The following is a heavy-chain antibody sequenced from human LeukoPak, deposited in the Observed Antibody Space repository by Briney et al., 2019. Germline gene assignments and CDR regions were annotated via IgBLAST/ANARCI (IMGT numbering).Heavy chain of an antibody. CDR3: ARPPHYDFWSGYYLGATIGYYYGMDV. V-gene: IGHV3-21*01. CDR1: GFTFSSYS. CDR2: TSSSSSYI. D-gene: IGHD3-3*01. J-gene: IGHJ6*02. Sequence: GGSLRLSCAASGFTFSSYSMNWVRQAPGEGLEWVSSTSSSSSYIYYADSVKGRFTISRDNAKNSLYLQMNSLRAEDTAVYYCARPPHYDFWSGYYLGATIGYYYGMDVWGQGTTVTVSS.